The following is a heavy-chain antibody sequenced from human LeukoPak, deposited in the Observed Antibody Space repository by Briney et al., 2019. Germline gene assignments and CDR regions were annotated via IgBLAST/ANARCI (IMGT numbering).Heavy chain of an antibody. CDR2: ITSSSS. CDR3: ARDLAPQCSGGSCYPAPTWFDP. D-gene: IGHD2-15*01. CDR1: GFTFSSYN. V-gene: IGHV3-21*06. J-gene: IGHJ5*02. Sequence: KPGGSLRLSCAASGFTFSSYNMNWVRQAPGKGPEWVSSITSSSSYADSVKGRFTISRDNAKNSLYLQMDSLRAEDTAVYYCARDLAPQCSGGSCYPAPTWFDPWGQGTLVTVSS.